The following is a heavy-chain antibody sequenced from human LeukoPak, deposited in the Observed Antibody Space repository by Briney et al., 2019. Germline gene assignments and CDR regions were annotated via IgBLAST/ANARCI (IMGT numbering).Heavy chain of an antibody. J-gene: IGHJ4*02. V-gene: IGHV1-2*02. CDR1: GYTFTGYY. D-gene: IGHD3-9*01. CDR2: INPNSGGT. CDR3: ARDPGDYDILTGYYRGMSYYFDY. Sequence: ASVKVSCKASGYTFTGYYMHWVRQAPGQGLEWMGWINPNSGGTNYAQKFQGRVTMTRDTSIGTAYMELSRLRSDDTAVYYCARDPGDYDILTGYYRGMSYYFDYWGQGTLVTVSS.